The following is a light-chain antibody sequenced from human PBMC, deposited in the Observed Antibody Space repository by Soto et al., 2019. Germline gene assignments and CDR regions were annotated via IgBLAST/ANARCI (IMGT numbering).Light chain of an antibody. CDR2: VGTGGIVG. V-gene: IGLV9-49*01. CDR3: GADHGSGSNFFVV. Sequence: QAVVTQPPSASASLGASVTLTCTLSSGYSNYKVDWYQQRPGKGPRFVMRVGTGGIVGSKGDGIPDRFSVLGSGLNRYLTIKNIQEEDESDYHCGADHGSGSNFFVVFGGGTKVTVL. J-gene: IGLJ2*01. CDR1: SGYSNYK.